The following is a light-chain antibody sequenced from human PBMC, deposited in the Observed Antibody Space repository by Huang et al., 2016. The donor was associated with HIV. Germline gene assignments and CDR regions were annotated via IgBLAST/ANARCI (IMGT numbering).Light chain of an antibody. J-gene: IGKJ2*01. Sequence: DIQMTQSPSSPSASVGDRVTITCRVSQSIRNHLNWYQQKPGEAPKLLIYAASSLQGGVPSRFSGSGSGTEFTLIISSLQREDVATYYCQQSYSAPYTFGQGTTVEIK. CDR1: QSIRNH. V-gene: IGKV1-39*01. CDR3: QQSYSAPYT. CDR2: AAS.